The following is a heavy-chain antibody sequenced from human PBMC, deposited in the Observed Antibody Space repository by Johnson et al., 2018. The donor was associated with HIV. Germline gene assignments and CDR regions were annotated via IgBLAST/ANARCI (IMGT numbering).Heavy chain of an antibody. CDR1: GFTFSSYA. D-gene: IGHD2-2*03. CDR3: ARGHGSDAFDI. V-gene: IGHV3-30*14. CDR2: ISYDGSYE. Sequence: QVQLVESGGGVVQPGRSLRLSCAASGFTFSSYAMHWVRQAPGKGLEWVAVISYDGSYEYHADSVKGRFTISRDNSKSTLFLQMNSLRAGDTAVYYCARGHGSDAFDIWGQGTMVTVSS. J-gene: IGHJ3*02.